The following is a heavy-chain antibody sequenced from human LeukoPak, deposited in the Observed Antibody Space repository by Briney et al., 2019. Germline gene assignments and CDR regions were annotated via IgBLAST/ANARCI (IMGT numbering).Heavy chain of an antibody. D-gene: IGHD4-17*01. CDR1: GGSFSGYY. V-gene: IGHV4-59*01. CDR3: ARGWGDYGDYEAFDY. CDR2: IYYSGST. Sequence: PWETLSLTCAVYGGSFSGYYWSWIRQPPGKGLEWIGYIYYSGSTNYNPSLKSRVTISVDTSKNQFSLKLSSVTAADTAVYYCARGWGDYGDYEAFDYWGQGTLVTVSS. J-gene: IGHJ4*02.